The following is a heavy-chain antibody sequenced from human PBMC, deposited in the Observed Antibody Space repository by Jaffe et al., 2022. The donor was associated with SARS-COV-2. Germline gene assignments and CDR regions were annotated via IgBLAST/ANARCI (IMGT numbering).Heavy chain of an antibody. D-gene: IGHD1-26*01. CDR1: GFTVSRNY. CDR3: ARGSGKLPPRG. V-gene: IGHV3-53*02. CDR2: IFPNGLT. J-gene: IGHJ4*02. Sequence: EVQLVDTGGGLIQPGGSLRLSCATSGFTVSRNYITWVRQAPGKGLEWVSVIFPNGLTYYADSVKGRFTISRDISEKTLYIQMNNLRTEDTAVYYCARGSGKLPPRGWDQGTLVTVSS.